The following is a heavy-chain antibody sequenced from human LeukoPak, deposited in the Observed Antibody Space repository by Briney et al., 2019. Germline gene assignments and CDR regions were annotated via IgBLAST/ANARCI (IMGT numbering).Heavy chain of an antibody. J-gene: IGHJ4*02. Sequence: KTSETLSLTCTVSGGSISSSSYYWGWIRQPPGKGLEWIGSIYYSGSTNYNPSLKSRVTISIDTSKIQFSLKLTSVTAADTAVYYCAREHYTSGWYIRDWGRGTLVTVSS. CDR2: IYYSGST. D-gene: IGHD6-19*01. V-gene: IGHV4-39*07. CDR1: GGSISSSSYY. CDR3: AREHYTSGWYIRD.